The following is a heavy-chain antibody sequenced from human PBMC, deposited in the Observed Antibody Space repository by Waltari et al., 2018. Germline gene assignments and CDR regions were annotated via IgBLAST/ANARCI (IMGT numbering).Heavy chain of an antibody. CDR2: IYFSGST. J-gene: IGHJ6*03. CDR3: ASSPFVYYYMDV. V-gene: IGHV4-30-4*08. D-gene: IGHD2-21*01. Sequence: QVQLQESGPGLVKPSQTLSLTCTVSGGSISSGDYYWSWIRQPPGKGLEWIGYIYFSGSTSYNPSLKSRVAISVDTSKNQFSLKLSSVTAADTAVYFCASSPFVYYYMDVWGKGTTVTVSS. CDR1: GGSISSGDYY.